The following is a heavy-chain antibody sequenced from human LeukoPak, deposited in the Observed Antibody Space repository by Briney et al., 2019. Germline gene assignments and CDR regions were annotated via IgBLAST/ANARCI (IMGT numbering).Heavy chain of an antibody. CDR3: ARSEYSYGADAFDI. J-gene: IGHJ3*02. D-gene: IGHD5-18*01. Sequence: PSETLSLTCTVSGGSITSYYRSWIRQAPGQGLECIGYIHYTGSTNYNPSLKSRVTISVETSKNQSSLKLSSVTAADTAVYYCARSEYSYGADAFDIWGQGTMVTVSS. V-gene: IGHV4-59*01. CDR2: IHYTGST. CDR1: GGSITSYY.